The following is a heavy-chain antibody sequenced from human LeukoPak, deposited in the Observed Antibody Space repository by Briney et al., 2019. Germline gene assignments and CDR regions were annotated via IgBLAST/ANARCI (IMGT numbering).Heavy chain of an antibody. J-gene: IGHJ4*02. V-gene: IGHV4-38-2*02. D-gene: IGHD3-10*01. CDR2: IYHSGST. CDR3: AKHYMGSSYNHGLDC. CDR1: GYSISSGYY. Sequence: SETLSLTCTVSGYSISSGYYWGWIRQPPGKGLEWIGSIYHSGSTYYNPSLKSRVTISVDTSKNQFSLKLSSVTAADTALYYCAKHYMGSSYNHGLDCWGQGTLVTVSS.